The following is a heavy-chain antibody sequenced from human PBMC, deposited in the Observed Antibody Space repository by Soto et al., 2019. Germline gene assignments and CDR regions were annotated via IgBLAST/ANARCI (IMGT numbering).Heavy chain of an antibody. CDR2: ISGLSATT. J-gene: IGHJ4*02. D-gene: IGHD2-15*01. CDR3: TRGGASGLDY. CDR1: GFRFTSFG. V-gene: IGHV3-48*04. Sequence: DVVLVNSGGGFVRPGESLRLSCGASGFRFTSFGMNWVRQGPGKGLEWLSYISGLSATTYYADSVRGRFTVARDNDMNLVFLQLTNLRGDDTAVYYCTRGGASGLDYWGQGSRVVVSS.